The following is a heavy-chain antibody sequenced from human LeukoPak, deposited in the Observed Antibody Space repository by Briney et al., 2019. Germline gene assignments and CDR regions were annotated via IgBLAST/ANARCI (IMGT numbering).Heavy chain of an antibody. Sequence: GGSLRLSCAASGFTVSSNYMSWVRQAPGKGLEWVAYIQFDGSNEQYADSVKGRFSISRDSSKNILYLQMNSLRAEDTAVYYCAKDRCSNGIGCYYYYMDVWGKGTTVTISS. CDR1: GFTVSSNY. V-gene: IGHV3-30*02. J-gene: IGHJ6*03. CDR2: IQFDGSNE. CDR3: AKDRCSNGIGCYYYYMDV. D-gene: IGHD2-8*01.